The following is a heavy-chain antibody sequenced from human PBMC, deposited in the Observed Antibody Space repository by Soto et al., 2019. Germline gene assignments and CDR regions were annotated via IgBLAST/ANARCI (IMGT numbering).Heavy chain of an antibody. J-gene: IGHJ4*02. CDR2: IFYSGST. D-gene: IGHD3-22*01. CDR1: GGSISSYY. CDR3: ARGWYYYDSSGYYPSYYYFDY. Sequence: ETLSLTCTVSGGSISSYYWSWIRQPPGKGLEWIGYIFYSGSTNYNPSHKSRVTISVDTSKNHFSLNLSSVTAADTAVYYCARGWYYYDSSGYYPSYYYFDYWGQGTLVTVSS. V-gene: IGHV4-59*12.